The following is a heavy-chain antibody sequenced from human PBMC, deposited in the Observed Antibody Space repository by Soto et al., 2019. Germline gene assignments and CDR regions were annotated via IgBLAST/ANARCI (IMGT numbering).Heavy chain of an antibody. Sequence: EVQLVESGGGLVQPGGSLRLSCAASGFTFSSYWMSWVRQAPGKGLEWVANIKQDGSEKYYVDSVKGRFTISRDNAKNSLYLQMNSLRAEDTAVYYCARERFRRVMSYYGMDVWGQGTTVTVSS. V-gene: IGHV3-7*04. CDR3: ARERFRRVMSYYGMDV. CDR1: GFTFSSYW. CDR2: IKQDGSEK. J-gene: IGHJ6*02. D-gene: IGHD3-16*01.